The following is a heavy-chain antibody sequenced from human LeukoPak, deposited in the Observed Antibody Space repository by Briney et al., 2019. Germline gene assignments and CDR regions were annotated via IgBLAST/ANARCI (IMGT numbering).Heavy chain of an antibody. Sequence: ASVKVSCKASGGTFSSYAISWVRQAPGQGLEWMGGIIPIFGTANYAQKFQGRVTITADESTSTAYMELSSLRSEDTAVYYCARDATYYYDSSGYYYDLDYWGQGTLVTVSS. J-gene: IGHJ4*02. CDR1: GGTFSSYA. CDR3: ARDATYYYDSSGYYYDLDY. V-gene: IGHV1-69*13. CDR2: IIPIFGTA. D-gene: IGHD3-22*01.